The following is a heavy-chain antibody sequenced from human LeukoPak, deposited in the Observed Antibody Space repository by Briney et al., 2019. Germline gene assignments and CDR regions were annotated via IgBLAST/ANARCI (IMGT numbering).Heavy chain of an antibody. D-gene: IGHD5-12*01. CDR3: ARSPSGYDLRFDY. CDR1: GYTFTSYG. V-gene: IGHV1-2*02. J-gene: IGHJ4*02. CDR2: INPNSGGT. Sequence: GASVKVSCKASGYTFTSYGISWVRQAPGQGLEWMGWINPNSGGTNYAQKFQGRVTMTRDTSISTAYMELSRLRSDDTAVYYCARSPSGYDLRFDYWGQGTLVTVSS.